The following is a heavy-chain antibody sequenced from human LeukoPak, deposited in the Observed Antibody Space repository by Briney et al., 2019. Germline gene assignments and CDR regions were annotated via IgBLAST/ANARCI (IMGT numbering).Heavy chain of an antibody. D-gene: IGHD5-12*01. CDR1: GFTFSSYS. CDR2: ISSSSSYI. CDR3: ARAVSSGYDFAYYYYYGMDV. Sequence: GGSLRLSCAASGFTFSSYSMNWVRQAPGKGLEWVSSISSSSSYIYYADSVKGRFTISRDNAKNSLYLQMNNLRAEDTAVYYCARAVSSGYDFAYYYYYGMDVWGKGTTVTVSS. J-gene: IGHJ6*04. V-gene: IGHV3-21*01.